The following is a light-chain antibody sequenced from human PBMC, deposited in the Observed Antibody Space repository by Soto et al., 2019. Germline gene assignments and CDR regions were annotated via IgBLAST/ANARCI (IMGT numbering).Light chain of an antibody. CDR3: SSYTSSNTLV. V-gene: IGLV2-14*01. Sequence: QSVLTQPASVSGSPGQSITMSCSGTSEDVGGYNYVSWYQHHPGKAPKLLIYEVTNRPSGLSDRFSRSKSGNTASLTISGLQAEDEADYYCSSYTSSNTLVFGTGTKLTVL. CDR2: EVT. CDR1: SEDVGGYNY. J-gene: IGLJ1*01.